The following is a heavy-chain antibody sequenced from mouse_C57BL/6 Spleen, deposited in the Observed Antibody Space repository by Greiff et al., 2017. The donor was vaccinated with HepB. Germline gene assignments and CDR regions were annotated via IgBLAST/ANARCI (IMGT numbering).Heavy chain of an antibody. J-gene: IGHJ3*01. Sequence: EVKVVESGGGLVKPGGSLKLSCAASGFTFSSYAMSWVRQTPEKRLEWVATISDGGSYTYYPDNVKGRFTISRDNAKNNLYLQMSHLKSEDTAMYYCARDTDSNYVGSWFAYWGQGTLVTVSA. CDR2: ISDGGSYT. CDR1: GFTFSSYA. D-gene: IGHD2-5*01. CDR3: ARDTDSNYVGSWFAY. V-gene: IGHV5-4*01.